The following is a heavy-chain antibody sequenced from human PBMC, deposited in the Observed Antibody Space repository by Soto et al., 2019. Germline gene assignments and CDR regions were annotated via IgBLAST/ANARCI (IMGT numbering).Heavy chain of an antibody. D-gene: IGHD5-12*01. J-gene: IGHJ4*02. CDR1: RYTFISYE. V-gene: IGHV1-8*01. CDR3: ARARGYSGYDLGY. Sequence: ASVKVSCKASRYTFISYEINWVRQAPGQGLEWMGWMNPNSGDTVYAQKFQGRVTVTRNTSLSTAYMELSSLRSEDTAIYYCARARGYSGYDLGYWGRGTLVTVSS. CDR2: MNPNSGDT.